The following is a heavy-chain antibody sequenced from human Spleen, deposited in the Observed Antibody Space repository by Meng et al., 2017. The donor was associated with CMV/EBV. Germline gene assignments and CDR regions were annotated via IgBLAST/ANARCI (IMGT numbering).Heavy chain of an antibody. V-gene: IGHV1-69*04. D-gene: IGHD4-23*01. CDR3: ARDGVYGGNSGGIDY. CDR1: GDTFSSYS. CDR2: IIPIFGLA. Sequence: SVKVSCKATGDTFSSYSISWLRQAPGQGLEWMGRIIPIFGLANYAENFQGRVTITADKSTSTAYMELRSLRSEDTAVYYCARDGVYGGNSGGIDYWGQGTLVTVS. J-gene: IGHJ4*02.